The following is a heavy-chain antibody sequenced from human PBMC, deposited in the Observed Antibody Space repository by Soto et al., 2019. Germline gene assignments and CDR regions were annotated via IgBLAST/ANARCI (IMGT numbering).Heavy chain of an antibody. Sequence: PSETLSLTCTVSGGSISSYYWSWIRQPPGKGLEWIGYIYYSGSTNYNPSLKSRVTISVDTSKNQFSLKLSSVTAADTAVYYCARAIAAAAPYYYYYSMDVWGQGTTVTVSS. CDR1: GGSISSYY. V-gene: IGHV4-59*01. D-gene: IGHD6-13*01. CDR3: ARAIAAAAPYYYYYSMDV. CDR2: IYYSGST. J-gene: IGHJ6*02.